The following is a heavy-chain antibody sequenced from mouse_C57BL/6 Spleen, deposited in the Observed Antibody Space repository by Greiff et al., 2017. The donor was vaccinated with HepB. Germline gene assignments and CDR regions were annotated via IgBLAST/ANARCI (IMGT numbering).Heavy chain of an antibody. CDR1: GYTFTDYY. CDR2: INPYNGGT. Sequence: VQLQQSGPVLVKPGASVKMSCKASGYTFTDYYMNWVKQSHGKSLEWIGVINPYNGGTSYNQKFKGKATLTVDKSSSTAYMELNSLTSEDSAVYYCARQFITTVVGDYWGQGTTLTVSS. CDR3: ARQFITTVVGDY. V-gene: IGHV1-19*01. J-gene: IGHJ2*01. D-gene: IGHD1-1*01.